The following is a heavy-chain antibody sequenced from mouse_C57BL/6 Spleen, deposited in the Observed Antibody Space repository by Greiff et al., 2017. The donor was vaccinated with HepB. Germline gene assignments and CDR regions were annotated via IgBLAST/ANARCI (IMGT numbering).Heavy chain of an antibody. CDR1: GYTFTSYW. Sequence: QVQLQQPGAELVKPGASVKMSCKASGYTFTSYWITWVKQRPGPGLEWIGDIYPGSGSTNYNEKFKSKSTMTVDTSSSTAYMQLSSLTSEDSAVYYCARRDDGSSYGAVDYWGQGNSVTVSS. J-gene: IGHJ4*01. CDR2: IYPGSGST. CDR3: ARRDDGSSYGAVDY. D-gene: IGHD1-1*01. V-gene: IGHV1-55*01.